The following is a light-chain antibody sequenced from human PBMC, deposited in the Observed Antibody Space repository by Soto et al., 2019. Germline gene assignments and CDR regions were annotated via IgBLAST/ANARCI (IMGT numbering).Light chain of an antibody. J-gene: IGKJ1*01. CDR2: DAS. CDR3: QKYNNWPWT. V-gene: IGKV3-15*01. CDR1: QSVASN. Sequence: ETVMTQSLVPLSVSPGERATLSCRASQSVASNLAWYQQQPGQAPRLLIYDASTRATGVPARFSGSGSGTEFTLSISSLQSEDSAVYYCQKYNNWPWTFGQGTKVEIK.